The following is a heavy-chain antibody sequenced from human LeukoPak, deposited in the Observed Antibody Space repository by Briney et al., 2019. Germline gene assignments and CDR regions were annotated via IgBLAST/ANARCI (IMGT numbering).Heavy chain of an antibody. D-gene: IGHD3-9*01. CDR1: GYTFSSYG. J-gene: IGHJ4*02. Sequence: ASVKVSCKTSGYTFSSYGISWVRQAPGQGLEWVGWIRGDNGNTNYARKFQGRVTMSTDTSTSTAYMELRSLGSDETAVFYCARVDLLTGYYFFDYWGQGTLVTVSS. CDR2: IRGDNGNT. V-gene: IGHV1-18*01. CDR3: ARVDLLTGYYFFDY.